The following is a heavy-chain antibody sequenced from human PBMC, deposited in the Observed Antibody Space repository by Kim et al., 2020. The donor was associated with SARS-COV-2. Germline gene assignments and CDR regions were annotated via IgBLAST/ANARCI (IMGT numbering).Heavy chain of an antibody. J-gene: IGHJ5*02. Sequence: SETLSLTCTVSGGSISSYYWSWIRQPPGKGLEWIGYIHYSGSTNYNPSLQSRVTISVDSSKNQFSLKLYSVIAADTAVYYCARDLDCSGGNCYPSWFDPWGQGTLVIVSS. CDR1: GGSISSYY. CDR2: IHYSGST. V-gene: IGHV4-59*01. D-gene: IGHD2-15*01. CDR3: ARDLDCSGGNCYPSWFDP.